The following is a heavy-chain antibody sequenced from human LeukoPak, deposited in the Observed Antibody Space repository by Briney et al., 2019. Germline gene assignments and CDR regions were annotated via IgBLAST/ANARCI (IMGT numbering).Heavy chain of an antibody. CDR1: GLTFNNYA. D-gene: IGHD4-17*01. V-gene: IGHV3-30*18. J-gene: IGHJ6*02. Sequence: GRSLRLSCAASGLTFNNYAIHWVRQAPGKGLEWVAVLSYDGSNKYYADSVKGRFTISRDNSKNTVYLQMNSLRAEDTAVYYCAKEHGDPALYGMDVWGQGTTVTVS. CDR2: LSYDGSNK. CDR3: AKEHGDPALYGMDV.